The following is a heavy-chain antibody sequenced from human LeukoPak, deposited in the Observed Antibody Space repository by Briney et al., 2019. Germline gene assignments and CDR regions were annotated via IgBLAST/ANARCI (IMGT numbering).Heavy chain of an antibody. CDR3: ARPYPGGYCSSTSCYHDAFDI. V-gene: IGHV4-59*12. CDR2: IYHSGST. Sequence: PSETLSLTCTVSGGSISSYYWSWIRQPPGKGLEWIGYIYHSGSTYYNPSLKSRVTISVDRSKNQFSLKLSSVTAADTAVYYCARPYPGGYCSSTSCYHDAFDIWGQGTMVTVSS. D-gene: IGHD2-2*01. CDR1: GGSISSYY. J-gene: IGHJ3*02.